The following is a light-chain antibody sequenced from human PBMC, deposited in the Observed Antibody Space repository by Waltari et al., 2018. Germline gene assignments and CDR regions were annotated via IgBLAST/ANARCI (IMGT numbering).Light chain of an antibody. CDR2: KDS. V-gene: IGLV3-27*01. CDR3: YSAADNNLV. CDR1: VLATKH. J-gene: IGLJ3*02. Sequence: SYELTQSSSVSVSPGQTARITCSGAVLATKHGRWFQQKPGQAPVVVIYKDSERPSGIPERFSGYSSGSTVTLTISGAQVEDEADYYCYSAADNNLVFGGGTKLTVL.